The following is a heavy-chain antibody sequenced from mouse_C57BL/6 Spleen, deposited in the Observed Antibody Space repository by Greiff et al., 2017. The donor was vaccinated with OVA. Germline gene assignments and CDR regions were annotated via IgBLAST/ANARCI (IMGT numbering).Heavy chain of an antibody. D-gene: IGHD1-1*01. CDR1: GFTFSDYY. J-gene: IGHJ1*03. Sequence: DVKLVESGGGLVQPGGSLKLSCAASGFTFSDYYMYWVRQTPEKRLEWVAYISNGGGSTYYPDTVKGRFTISRANAKNTLYLQMSRLKSEDTAMYDCARPPSTVVAPTYFDVWSTGTTVTVSS. CDR3: ARPPSTVVAPTYFDV. V-gene: IGHV5-12*01. CDR2: ISNGGGST.